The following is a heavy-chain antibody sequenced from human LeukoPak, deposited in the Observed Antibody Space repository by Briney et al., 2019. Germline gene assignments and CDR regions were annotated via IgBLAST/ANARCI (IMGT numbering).Heavy chain of an antibody. Sequence: ASVEVSCKASGYTFTDYYIHWVRQAPGQGLDWMGRISPNSGGTNYAQKFQGRVTMTRDTSISTAYMELSRLRSDDTAVYYCARRFCSSTSCYSSFDYWGQGTLVTVSS. CDR3: ARRFCSSTSCYSSFDY. D-gene: IGHD2-2*01. V-gene: IGHV1-2*06. CDR2: ISPNSGGT. CDR1: GYTFTDYY. J-gene: IGHJ4*02.